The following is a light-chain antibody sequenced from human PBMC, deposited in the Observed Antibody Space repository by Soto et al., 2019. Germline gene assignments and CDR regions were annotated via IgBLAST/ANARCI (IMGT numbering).Light chain of an antibody. V-gene: IGKV3-15*01. J-gene: IGKJ1*01. CDR2: GSS. CDR3: QQYNNWPRT. Sequence: EIVMTQSPATLSVSPGERATLSCRASQSVSGNLAWYQQKPGQAPRLLIYGSSTRATGIPARFSGSGSGTEFTLTISSLQSEDFAVFYCQQYNNWPRTFGQGTKVEIK. CDR1: QSVSGN.